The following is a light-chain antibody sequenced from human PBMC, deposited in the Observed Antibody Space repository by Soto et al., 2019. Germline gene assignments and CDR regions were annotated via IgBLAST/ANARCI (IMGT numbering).Light chain of an antibody. CDR1: RSDVGGYNY. CDR2: DVS. V-gene: IGLV2-14*01. CDR3: SSYTSSSTLEVV. J-gene: IGLJ2*01. Sequence: QSALTQPASVSGSPGQSITISCTGTRSDVGGYNYVSWYQQHQCKAPKLMIYDVSNRPSGVSNRFSGSKSGNTASLTISGLQAEDEADYYCSSYTSSSTLEVVFGGGIKLTVL.